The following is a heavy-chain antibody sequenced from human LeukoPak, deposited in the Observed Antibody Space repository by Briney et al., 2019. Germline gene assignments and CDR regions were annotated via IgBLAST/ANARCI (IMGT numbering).Heavy chain of an antibody. J-gene: IGHJ3*02. CDR3: AKGPVVTFDI. V-gene: IGHV3-23*01. Sequence: PGGSLRLSCAASGFTFSSYAMSWVRQAPGKGLEWVSAISGSGGSTYYADSVKSRFTISGDNSKNTLYLRMNSLRAEDTAVYSCAKGPVVTFDIWGQGTMVTVSS. CDR2: ISGSGGST. CDR1: GFTFSSYA. D-gene: IGHD2-15*01.